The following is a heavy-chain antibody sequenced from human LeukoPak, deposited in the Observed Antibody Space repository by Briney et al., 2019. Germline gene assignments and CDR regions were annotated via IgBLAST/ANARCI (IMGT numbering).Heavy chain of an antibody. V-gene: IGHV3-23*01. J-gene: IGHJ6*02. CDR1: GFTFSSYA. CDR2: ISASGGST. CDR3: ARAWEPLYGMDV. D-gene: IGHD1-26*01. Sequence: GGSLRLSCAASGFTFSSYAMSWVRQAPGKGLEWVSAISASGGSTNYADSVKGRFTISRDNSKNTLYLQMNSLRAEDTAVYYCARAWEPLYGMDVWGQGTTVTVSS.